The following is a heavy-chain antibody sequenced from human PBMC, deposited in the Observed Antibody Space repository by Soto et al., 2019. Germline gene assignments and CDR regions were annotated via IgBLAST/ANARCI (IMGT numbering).Heavy chain of an antibody. CDR3: AKDSSSGSSYYYYGMDV. V-gene: IGHV3-30*18. Sequence: QVQLVESGGGVVQPGRSLRLSCAASGFTFSSYGMHWVRQAPGKGLEWVAVISYDGSNKYYADSVKGRFTISRDNSKNTLYLQMNSLRAEDTAVYYCAKDSSSGSSYYYYGMDVWGQGTTVTVSS. CDR2: ISYDGSNK. CDR1: GFTFSSYG. J-gene: IGHJ6*02. D-gene: IGHD1-26*01.